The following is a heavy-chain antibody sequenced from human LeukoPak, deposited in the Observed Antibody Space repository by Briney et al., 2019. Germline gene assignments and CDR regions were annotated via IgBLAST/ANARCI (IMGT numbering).Heavy chain of an antibody. CDR2: IYYSGST. CDR3: ARHFYGRLGSGYDY. Sequence: PSQTLSLTCTVSGGSISSGGYYWSWIRQPPGKGLEWIGYIYYSGSTNYNPSLKSRVTISVDTSKNQFSLKLSSVTAADTAVYYCARHFYGRLGSGYDYWGQGTLVTVSS. V-gene: IGHV4-61*08. J-gene: IGHJ4*02. CDR1: GGSISSGGYY. D-gene: IGHD6-19*01.